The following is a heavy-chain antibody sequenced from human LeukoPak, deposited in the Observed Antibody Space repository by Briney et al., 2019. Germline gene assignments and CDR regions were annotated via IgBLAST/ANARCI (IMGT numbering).Heavy chain of an antibody. D-gene: IGHD6-13*01. Sequence: GGSLRLSCAASGFTFSSYSMNWVRQAPGKGLEWVSSISSSSSYIYYADSVKGRFTISRDNAKNSLYLQMNSLRAEDTAVYYSARDTYEAAAYFDYWGQGTLVTVSS. J-gene: IGHJ4*02. V-gene: IGHV3-21*01. CDR2: ISSSSSYI. CDR1: GFTFSSYS. CDR3: ARDTYEAAAYFDY.